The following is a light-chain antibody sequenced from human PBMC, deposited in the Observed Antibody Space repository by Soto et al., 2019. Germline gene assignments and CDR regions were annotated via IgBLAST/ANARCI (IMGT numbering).Light chain of an antibody. V-gene: IGKV3-20*01. CDR2: GVS. J-gene: IGKJ1*01. Sequence: EIVMTHSPATLSVSPWEIATLSCRASQSVSSSYLAWYQQKPGQAPRLLISGVSSRAAGIPDRFSGSGSGTDFTLTISRLEPEDFAVYYCQQYDSSPRTFGQGTKVDIK. CDR3: QQYDSSPRT. CDR1: QSVSSSY.